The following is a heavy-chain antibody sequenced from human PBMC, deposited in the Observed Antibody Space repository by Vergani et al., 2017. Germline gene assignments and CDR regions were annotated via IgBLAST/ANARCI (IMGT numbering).Heavy chain of an antibody. Sequence: QVHLQESGPGLVKPPGTLSLTCVVSGGSIRSHKWWSWVRPSPGKGRGWIGETHESETSNYNPSLNSRVTISVDKSTNQCSLKLNSVTAADTGLYYCASEGEGAFNLGHWGQGTLVTVSS. V-gene: IGHV4-4*03. D-gene: IGHD2-21*01. CDR1: GGSIRSHKW. J-gene: IGHJ4*02. CDR3: ASEGEGAFNLGH. CDR2: THESETS.